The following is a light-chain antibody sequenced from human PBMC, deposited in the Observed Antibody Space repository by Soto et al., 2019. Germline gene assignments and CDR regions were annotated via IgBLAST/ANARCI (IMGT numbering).Light chain of an antibody. Sequence: QSALTQPASVSGSPGQSITISCTGTSSDVGGYNYVSWYQQHPGKAPKLMIYEVSNRPSGVSNRFSGSKSGNTASLTISGLQAEDEADYYCSSYTSSSTSVFGTGIKLTVL. V-gene: IGLV2-14*01. CDR1: SSDVGGYNY. CDR3: SSYTSSSTSV. J-gene: IGLJ1*01. CDR2: EVS.